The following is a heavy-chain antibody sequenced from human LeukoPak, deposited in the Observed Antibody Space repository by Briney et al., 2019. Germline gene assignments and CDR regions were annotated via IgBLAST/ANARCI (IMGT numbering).Heavy chain of an antibody. CDR3: ARVEGYGDSSTRQQFDY. D-gene: IGHD4-17*01. V-gene: IGHV1-69*13. CDR1: GGTFSSYA. J-gene: IGHJ4*02. CDR2: IIPIFGTA. Sequence: SVKVSCKASGGTFSSYAISWVRQAPGQGLEWMGGIIPIFGTANYAQKFQGRVTITADESTSTAYMELSSLRSEDTAVYYCARVEGYGDSSTRQQFDYWGRGTLVTVSS.